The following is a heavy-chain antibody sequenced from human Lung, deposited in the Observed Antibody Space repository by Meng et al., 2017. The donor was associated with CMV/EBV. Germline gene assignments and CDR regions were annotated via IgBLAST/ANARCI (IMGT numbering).Heavy chain of an antibody. D-gene: IGHD2-15*01. CDR2: ISGSGIST. V-gene: IGHV3-23*01. CDR1: GFTFSSDA. J-gene: IGHJ4*02. Sequence: GESLKISCAASGFTFSSDAMSWVRQAPGKGLEWVSSISGSGISTYYADPVKGRFTISRDNSENTLYLQMHSLRAEDTAFYFCAHGLWSALVDYFDYWGQGTLVTVSS. CDR3: AHGLWSALVDYFDY.